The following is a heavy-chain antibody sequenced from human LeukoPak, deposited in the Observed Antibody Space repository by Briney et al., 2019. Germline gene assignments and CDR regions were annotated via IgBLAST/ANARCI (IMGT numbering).Heavy chain of an antibody. J-gene: IGHJ4*02. CDR2: ISYDGSNK. Sequence: GGSLRLSCAASGFTFSSYAMHWVRQAPGKGLEWVAVISYDGSNKYYADSVKGRFTISRDNSKNTLYLQMNSLRAEDTAVYYCARDYYYYDSSENFDYWGQGTLVTVPS. V-gene: IGHV3-30*01. D-gene: IGHD3-22*01. CDR1: GFTFSSYA. CDR3: ARDYYYYDSSENFDY.